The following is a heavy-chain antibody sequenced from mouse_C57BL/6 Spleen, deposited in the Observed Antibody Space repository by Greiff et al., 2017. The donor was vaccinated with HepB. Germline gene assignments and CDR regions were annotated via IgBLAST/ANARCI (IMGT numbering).Heavy chain of an antibody. Sequence: EVMLVESGEGLVKPGGSLKLSCAASGFTFSSYAMSWVRQTPEKRLEWVAYISSGGDYIYYADTVKGRFTISRDNARNTLYLQMSRLKSEDTAMYYCTRGGDYDFHWYFDVWGTGTTVTVSS. D-gene: IGHD2-4*01. CDR3: TRGGDYDFHWYFDV. CDR2: ISSGGDYI. J-gene: IGHJ1*03. CDR1: GFTFSSYA. V-gene: IGHV5-9-1*02.